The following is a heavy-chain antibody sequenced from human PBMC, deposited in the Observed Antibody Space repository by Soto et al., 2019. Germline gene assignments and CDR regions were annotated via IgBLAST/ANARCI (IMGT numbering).Heavy chain of an antibody. CDR3: ERAWNPGSLLDY. CDR2: INQDGSEK. D-gene: IGHD3-10*01. V-gene: IGHV3-7*03. Sequence: EVQLVESGGGLVQPGGSLRLSCAASGFMFRSYWMSWVLQAPGKGLEWVASINQDGSEKSYVDSVDGRYTVSRDNGKNSLFLQIKSLRAEDTATYYCERAWNPGSLLDYWGQGILVAVSS. CDR1: GFMFRSYW. J-gene: IGHJ4*02.